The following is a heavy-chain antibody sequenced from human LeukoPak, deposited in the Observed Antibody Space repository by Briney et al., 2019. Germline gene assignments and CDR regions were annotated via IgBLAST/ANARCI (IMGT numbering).Heavy chain of an antibody. Sequence: GGSLRLSCAASGFTFSSYSMNWVRQAPGKGLEWVSSISGSSTYIYHADSVQGRFTISRDNAKNSLYLQMNSLRAEDTAVYYCARDLSRGADYWGQGTLVTVSS. CDR2: ISGSSTYI. CDR1: GFTFSSYS. J-gene: IGHJ4*02. D-gene: IGHD4/OR15-4a*01. V-gene: IGHV3-21*01. CDR3: ARDLSRGADY.